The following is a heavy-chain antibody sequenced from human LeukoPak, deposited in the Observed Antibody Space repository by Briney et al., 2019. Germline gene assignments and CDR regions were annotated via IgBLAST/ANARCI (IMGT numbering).Heavy chain of an antibody. CDR2: IRSKAYGGTT. J-gene: IGHJ4*02. CDR3: TRDFCSGGSCYSILDY. V-gene: IGHV3-49*04. Sequence: PGGSLRLSCTASGFTFGDYAMSWVRQAPGKGLEWVGFIRSKAYGGTTEYAASVKGRFTISRDDSKSIAYLQMNSLKTEDTAVYYCTRDFCSGGSCYSILDYWGQGTLVTVSS. D-gene: IGHD2-15*01. CDR1: GFTFGDYA.